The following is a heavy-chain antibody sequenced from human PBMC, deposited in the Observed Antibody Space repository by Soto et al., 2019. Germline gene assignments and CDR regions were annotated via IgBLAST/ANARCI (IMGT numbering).Heavy chain of an antibody. V-gene: IGHV3-23*01. CDR2: ISGSGGST. D-gene: IGHD2-15*01. J-gene: IGHJ4*02. CDR1: GFTFSSYA. Sequence: EVQLLESGGGLVQPGESLRLSCAASGFTFSSYAMSWVRQAPGKGLEWVSGISGSGGSTYYADSGKGRFTISRDNSKNSVDRQMTGLGAEDTAVYFCAKGYWSSGSCYRAWLDYWGQGTLVTVSS. CDR3: AKGYWSSGSCYRAWLDY.